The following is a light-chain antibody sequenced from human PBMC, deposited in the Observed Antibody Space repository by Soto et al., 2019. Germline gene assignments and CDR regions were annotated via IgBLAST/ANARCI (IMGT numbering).Light chain of an antibody. CDR2: WAS. J-gene: IGKJ5*01. Sequence: DIVMTQFPSSLAVSLGERATINCKSSQSFLYSSNNKNYLALYQQKPGQPPKLLIYWASTRESGVPDRFSGSGSGTDFTLTISSLQAEDVAVYYCQQYYSIAITFGQGTRLEI. CDR1: QSFLYSSNNKNY. CDR3: QQYYSIAIT. V-gene: IGKV4-1*01.